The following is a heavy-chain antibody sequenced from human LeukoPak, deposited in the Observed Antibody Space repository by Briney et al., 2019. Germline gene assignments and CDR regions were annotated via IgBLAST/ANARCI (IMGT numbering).Heavy chain of an antibody. D-gene: IGHD3-10*01. CDR1: GFTFSSYG. Sequence: PGGSLRLSCAASGFTFSSYGMHWVRQAPGKGLEWVAVIWYDGSNKYYADSVKGRFTISRDNSKNTLYLQMNSLRAEDTAVYYCARETVLLWFGDYEGYYFDYWGQGTLVTVSS. CDR2: IWYDGSNK. J-gene: IGHJ4*02. CDR3: ARETVLLWFGDYEGYYFDY. V-gene: IGHV3-33*01.